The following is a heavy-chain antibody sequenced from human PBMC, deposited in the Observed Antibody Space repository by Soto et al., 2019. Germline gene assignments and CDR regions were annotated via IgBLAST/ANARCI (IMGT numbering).Heavy chain of an antibody. Sequence: SETLSLTCTVSGGSIRSGGYYWSWIRQHPGRGREWIGYIYYGGSTYYNPSLKGRVTISLDTSENHFSLKLNSVTAADTAVYFCTRGYSGLWGQGTLVTVSS. J-gene: IGHJ4*02. D-gene: IGHD5-12*01. CDR3: TRGYSGL. CDR1: GGSIRSGGYY. V-gene: IGHV4-31*03. CDR2: IYYGGST.